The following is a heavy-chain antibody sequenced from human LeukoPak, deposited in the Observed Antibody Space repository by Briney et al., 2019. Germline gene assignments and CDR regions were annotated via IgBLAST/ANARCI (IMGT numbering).Heavy chain of an antibody. CDR3: ARERPSMGYFDY. CDR1: GFTFSSYA. J-gene: IGHJ4*02. D-gene: IGHD2/OR15-2a*01. CDR2: ISYDGSIK. V-gene: IGHV3-30-3*01. Sequence: GRSLRLSCAASGFTFSSYAMHWVRQAPGKGLEWVALISYDGSIKYYADSVKGRFTFSRDNSKDTLYLQMNSLRAEDTAVYYCARERPSMGYFDYWGQGTLVTASS.